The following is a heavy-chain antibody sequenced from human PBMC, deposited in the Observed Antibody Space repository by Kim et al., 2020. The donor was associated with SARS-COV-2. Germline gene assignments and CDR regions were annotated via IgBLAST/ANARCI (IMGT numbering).Heavy chain of an antibody. D-gene: IGHD2-2*01. CDR1: GFTVSSNY. J-gene: IGHJ3*02. V-gene: IGHV3-53*01. CDR2: IYSGGST. CDR3: ASAVRTVGVVPVTDAFDI. Sequence: GGSLRLSCAASGFTVSSNYMSWVRQAPGKGLEWVSVIYSGGSTYYADSVKGRFTISRDNSKNTLYLQLNSLRAEDTALYYCASAVRTVGVVPVTDAFDIWGQGTMVTVSS.